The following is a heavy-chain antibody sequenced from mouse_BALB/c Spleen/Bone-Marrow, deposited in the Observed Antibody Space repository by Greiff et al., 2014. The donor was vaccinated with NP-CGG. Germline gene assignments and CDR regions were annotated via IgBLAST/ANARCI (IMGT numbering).Heavy chain of an antibody. V-gene: IGHV14-3*02. J-gene: IGHJ4*01. CDR2: IDPANGNT. CDR3: ARVYPNAMDY. D-gene: IGHD2-1*01. Sequence: EVKLQESGAELVKPGASVKLSRTASGFNIKDTYMHWVKQRPEQGLEWIGRIDPANGNTKYDPKFQGKATITADTSSNTAYLQLSSLTSEDTAVYYCARVYPNAMDYWGQGTSVTVSS. CDR1: GFNIKDTY.